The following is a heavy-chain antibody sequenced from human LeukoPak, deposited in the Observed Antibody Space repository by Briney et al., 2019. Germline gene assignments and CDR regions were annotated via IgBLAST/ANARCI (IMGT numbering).Heavy chain of an antibody. CDR3: ARDQIYCTGGICYFEY. V-gene: IGHV3-23*01. J-gene: IGHJ4*02. CDR2: ISGGVSYST. CDR1: GFTFNSYG. Sequence: GGSLRLSCAASGFTFNSYGMTWVRQAPGKGLEWVSAISGGVSYSTFYADSVKGRFTISRDNSKNTLYLQMNSLRAEDTAVYFCARDQIYCTGGICYFEYWGQGTLVTVSS. D-gene: IGHD2-8*02.